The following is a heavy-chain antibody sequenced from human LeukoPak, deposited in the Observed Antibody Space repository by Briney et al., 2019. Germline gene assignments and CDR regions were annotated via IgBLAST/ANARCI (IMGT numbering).Heavy chain of an antibody. CDR1: GFTFSTYG. CDR3: AKDLSPLVWFVSGSDAFDI. Sequence: GGSLRLSCAASGFTFSTYGMYWVRQAPGKGLEWLAVISYDGTNEYYADSVKGLFTISRDNSKNTLYLQMNSLRAEDTAVYYCAKDLSPLVWFVSGSDAFDIWGQGTMVTVSS. V-gene: IGHV3-30*18. J-gene: IGHJ3*02. CDR2: ISYDGTNE. D-gene: IGHD3-10*01.